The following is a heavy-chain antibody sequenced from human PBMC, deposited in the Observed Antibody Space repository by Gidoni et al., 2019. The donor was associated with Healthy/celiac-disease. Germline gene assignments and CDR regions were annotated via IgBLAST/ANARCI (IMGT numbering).Heavy chain of an antibody. CDR3: ARDSNGYDILTGTSYYYGMDV. V-gene: IGHV4-31*03. J-gene: IGHJ6*02. D-gene: IGHD3-9*01. CDR1: GGSISSGGYS. CDR2: IYYSGST. Sequence: QVQLQESGPGLVKPSQTLSLTCTVSGGSISSGGYSWSWIRQHPGKGLEWIGYIYYSGSTYYNPSLKSRVTISVDTSKNHFSLKMSSVTAADTAVYYCARDSNGYDILTGTSYYYGMDVWGQGTTVTVSS.